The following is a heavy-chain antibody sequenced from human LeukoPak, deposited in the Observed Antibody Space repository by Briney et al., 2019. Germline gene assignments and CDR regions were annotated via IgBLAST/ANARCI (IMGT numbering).Heavy chain of an antibody. CDR1: GYTFTGYY. CDR3: AVIAAAATTDFDY. V-gene: IGHV1-2*02. D-gene: IGHD6-13*01. CDR2: INPNSGGT. Sequence: GASVKVSCKASGYTFTGYYMHWVRQAPGQGLEWMGWINPNSGGTNYAQKFQGRVTMTWDTSISTAYMELSRLRSDDTAVYYCAVIAAAATTDFDYWGQGTLVTVSS. J-gene: IGHJ4*02.